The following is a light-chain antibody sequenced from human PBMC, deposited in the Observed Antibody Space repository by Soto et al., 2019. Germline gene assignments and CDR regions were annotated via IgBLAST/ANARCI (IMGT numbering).Light chain of an antibody. V-gene: IGKV3-20*01. CDR2: GAC. J-gene: IGKJ3*01. CDR3: QQYGSSLFT. CDR1: QSVSSNY. Sequence: EIVLTQSPGTLSLSPGERATLSCRASQSVSSNYLAWYQQKPGQAPRLLIYGACSRATGIPDRFSGSGSGTDFTLTISRLEPEDFAVFYCQQYGSSLFTFGPGTKVDIK.